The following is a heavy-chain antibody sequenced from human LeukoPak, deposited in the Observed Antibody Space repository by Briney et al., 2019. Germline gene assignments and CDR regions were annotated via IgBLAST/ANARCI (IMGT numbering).Heavy chain of an antibody. V-gene: IGHV3-74*01. Sequence: PGGSLRLSCAASGFTFGNSWVHWVRQAPGKGLVWVSLINADGSTATYADSVKGRFTISRHNARNTLSLQMNSLTIEDTAVYYCVVVVEPPDSDGFDVWGQGTMITVSS. J-gene: IGHJ3*01. CDR2: INADGSTA. CDR3: VVVVEPPDSDGFDV. CDR1: GFTFGNSW. D-gene: IGHD1-14*01.